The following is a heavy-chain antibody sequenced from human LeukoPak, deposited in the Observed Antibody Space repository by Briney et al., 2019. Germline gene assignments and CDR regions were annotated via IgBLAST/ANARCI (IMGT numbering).Heavy chain of an antibody. Sequence: GGSLRLSCAASGFTFSSYWMTWVRQAPGKGLEWVANIKQDGNEKYYVDSVKGRFTISRDNAKNSLYLQLNSLRAEDTAVYFCARGPWGFQVSDYWGQGTLVTVSS. D-gene: IGHD7-27*01. CDR1: GFTFSSYW. J-gene: IGHJ4*02. CDR3: ARGPWGFQVSDY. V-gene: IGHV3-7*04. CDR2: IKQDGNEK.